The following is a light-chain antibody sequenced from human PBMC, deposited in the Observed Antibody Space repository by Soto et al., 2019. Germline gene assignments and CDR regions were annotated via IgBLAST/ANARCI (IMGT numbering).Light chain of an antibody. CDR2: GAS. V-gene: IGKV3-20*01. Sequence: ENVLTQSPGTLSLSPGERATLSCRASQSVSSSHLAWYQQKPGQAPRLLIYGASTRATGIPDRFSGSGSGTDFTLTISRLEPEDFAVYHCQQYASSPRTFGQGTELEIK. CDR1: QSVSSSH. CDR3: QQYASSPRT. J-gene: IGKJ2*01.